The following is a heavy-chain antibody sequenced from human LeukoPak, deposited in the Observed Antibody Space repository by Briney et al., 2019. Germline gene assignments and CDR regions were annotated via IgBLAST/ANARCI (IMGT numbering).Heavy chain of an antibody. CDR1: GFTISTDS. D-gene: IGHD5-24*01. Sequence: GGSLRLSCSASGFTISTDSMNWVRQAPGKGLEWVSSISSGSTYIYYADSLKGRFTISRDNAENSLFLQMDSLRVEDTAVYYCAREDGQSLGEGFDYWGQGTLVTVSS. CDR3: AREDGQSLGEGFDY. CDR2: ISSGSTYI. V-gene: IGHV3-21*01. J-gene: IGHJ4*02.